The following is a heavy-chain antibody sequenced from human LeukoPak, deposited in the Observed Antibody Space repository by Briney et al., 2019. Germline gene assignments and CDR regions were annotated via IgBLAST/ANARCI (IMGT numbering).Heavy chain of an antibody. Sequence: PSVKLSCKASGSTFSSYAISWMRQPPGPGLEWMGSIIPIFCTENYAQKFQGRVMITEDKSNGTAYVELSSLRSEDTAVCYCARQAYIAVAGHAEYMDVWGKGTTVTVSS. CDR3: ARQAYIAVAGHAEYMDV. CDR2: IIPIFCTE. D-gene: IGHD6-19*01. CDR1: GSTFSSYA. V-gene: IGHV1-69*06. J-gene: IGHJ6*03.